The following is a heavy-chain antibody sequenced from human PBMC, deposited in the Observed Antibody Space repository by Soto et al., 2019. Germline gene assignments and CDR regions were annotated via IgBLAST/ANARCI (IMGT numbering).Heavy chain of an antibody. J-gene: IGHJ6*02. D-gene: IGHD3-10*01. CDR3: ARFMVRGFYYYGMDV. CDR1: GGSISSSSYY. CDR2: IYYSGST. V-gene: IGHV4-39*01. Sequence: PSETLSLTCTVSGGSISSSSYYWGWIRQPPGKGLEWIGSIYYSGSTYYNPSLKSRVTISVDTSKNQFSLKLSSVTAADTAVYYCARFMVRGFYYYGMDVWGQGTTVTVSS.